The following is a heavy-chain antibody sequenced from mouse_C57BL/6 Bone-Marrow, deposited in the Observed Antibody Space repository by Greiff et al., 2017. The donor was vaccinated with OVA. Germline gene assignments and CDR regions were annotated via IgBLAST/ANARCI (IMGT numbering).Heavy chain of an antibody. CDR3: ARSGDGYYARFAY. V-gene: IGHV3-6*01. CDR1: GYSITSGYY. Sequence: EVQLVESGPGLVKPSQSLSLTCSVTGYSITSGYYWNWIRQFPGNKLEWMGYISYDGSNNYNPSLKNRISITRDTSKNQFFLKLNSVTTEDTATYYCARSGDGYYARFAYWGQGTLVTVSA. CDR2: ISYDGSN. J-gene: IGHJ3*01. D-gene: IGHD2-3*01.